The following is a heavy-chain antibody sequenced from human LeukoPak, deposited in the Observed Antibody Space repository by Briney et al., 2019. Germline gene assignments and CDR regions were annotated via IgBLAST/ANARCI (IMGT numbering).Heavy chain of an antibody. J-gene: IGHJ4*02. CDR1: GYSISNNFY. CDR2: IYYSGST. V-gene: IGHV4-38-2*02. Sequence: SETLSLTCTVSGYSISNNFYWAWIRQSPGKGLEWIGSIYYSGSTYYNPSLKSRVTISVDTSKNQFSLKLSSVTAADTAVFYCASGTWGFYDTTVGVYWGQGTLVTVSS. D-gene: IGHD3-22*01. CDR3: ASGTWGFYDTTVGVY.